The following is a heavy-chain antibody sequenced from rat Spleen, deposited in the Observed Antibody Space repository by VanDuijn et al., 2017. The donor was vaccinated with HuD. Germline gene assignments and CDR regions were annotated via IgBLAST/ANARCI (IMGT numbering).Heavy chain of an antibody. CDR2: ISSRSDTI. J-gene: IGHJ2*01. CDR3: TTGSEGIPYFDY. Sequence: EVQLVESGGGLVQPGRSLKLSCVASGFTFSDYGMNWIRQAPGKGLEWIAYISSRSDTIFYADSVKGRFTISRENTKNTQYLQMDSLRSEDTATYYCTTGSEGIPYFDYWGQGVMVTVSS. CDR1: GFTFSDYG. D-gene: IGHD1-11*01. V-gene: IGHV5-34*01.